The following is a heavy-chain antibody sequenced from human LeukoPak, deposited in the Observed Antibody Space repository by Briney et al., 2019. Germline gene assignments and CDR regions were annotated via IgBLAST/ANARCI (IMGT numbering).Heavy chain of an antibody. CDR3: ARVQREYYYDSSGIMGN. D-gene: IGHD3-22*01. CDR2: ISYDGSKK. J-gene: IGHJ4*02. CDR1: GFTFSDYA. V-gene: IGHV3-30*04. Sequence: GGSLRLTCAASGFTFSDYAMHWLRQAPGKGLEWVAVISYDGSKKYYADSVKGRFTISRDNSKNTLYLQMNSLRVEDTAVYYCARVQREYYYDSSGIMGNWGQGTLVTVSS.